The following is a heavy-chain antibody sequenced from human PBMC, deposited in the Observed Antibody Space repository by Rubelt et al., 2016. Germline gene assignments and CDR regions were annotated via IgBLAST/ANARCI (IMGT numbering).Heavy chain of an antibody. CDR1: EYSFTKNP. V-gene: IGHV1-3*01. D-gene: IGHD6-19*01. Sequence: QVQLVQSGAEVKKPGASVKVSCKASEYSFTKNPIHWVRQASGQRLEWMGWINAGNGNTQYSQKFQGRVTITRDTSARTAYMELSSLRAEDTAVYYCASEDTTDRGWYDALDIWGQGTMVTVSS. CDR2: INAGNGNT. CDR3: ASEDTTDRGWYDALDI. J-gene: IGHJ3*02.